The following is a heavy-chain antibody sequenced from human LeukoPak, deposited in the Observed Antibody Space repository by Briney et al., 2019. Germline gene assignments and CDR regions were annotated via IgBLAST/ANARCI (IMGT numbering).Heavy chain of an antibody. V-gene: IGHV4-31*03. D-gene: IGHD3-10*01. J-gene: IGHJ4*02. Sequence: PSETLSLTCTVSGGNISSGGYYWSWIRQHPGKGLEWIGYISYNGNTYYNPSLKTRLTISVDTSQNQFCLNVSSVTAADTAVYYCARVDLYMVRGVQDWGQGTLVTVSS. CDR3: ARVDLYMVRGVQD. CDR1: GGNISSGGYY. CDR2: ISYNGNT.